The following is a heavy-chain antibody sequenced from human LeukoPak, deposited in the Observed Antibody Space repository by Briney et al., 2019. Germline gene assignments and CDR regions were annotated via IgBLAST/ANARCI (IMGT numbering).Heavy chain of an antibody. CDR1: GFTFSSYW. CDR2: IKQDGSEK. Sequence: GGSLRLSCAASGFTFSSYWMSWVRQAPGKGLEWVANIKQDGSEKYYVDSVKGRFTISRDNAKNSLYLQMNSLRAKDTAVYYCARGRDYAYPTLDYWGQGTLVTVSS. CDR3: ARGRDYAYPTLDY. D-gene: IGHD4-17*01. J-gene: IGHJ4*02. V-gene: IGHV3-7*01.